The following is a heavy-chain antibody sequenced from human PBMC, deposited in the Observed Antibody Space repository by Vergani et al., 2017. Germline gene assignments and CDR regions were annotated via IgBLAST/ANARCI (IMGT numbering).Heavy chain of an antibody. Sequence: QVHLVESGGGVVQPGRSLRLSCVVSGFTSSYYGMHWVRQAPGKGLEWVAVISYDGTQKNYADSVKGQFTISRDNCKSTLYQQMNSLGTEDTAVYYCATKSCGTPGCQIGYFREWGQGTMVTVSS. CDR2: ISYDGTQK. CDR3: ATKSCGTPGCQIGYFRE. V-gene: IGHV3-30*03. CDR1: GFTSSYYG. D-gene: IGHD1-1*01. J-gene: IGHJ1*01.